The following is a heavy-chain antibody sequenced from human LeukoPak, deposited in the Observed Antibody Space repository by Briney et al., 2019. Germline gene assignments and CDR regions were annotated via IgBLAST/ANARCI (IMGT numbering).Heavy chain of an antibody. V-gene: IGHV3-30*03. CDR3: ARGGLYWHI. J-gene: IGHJ3*02. CDR1: GFTFSNFG. D-gene: IGHD3-16*01. Sequence: GGSLRLSCAASGFTFSNFGMHWVRQAPGKGLEWVAVISYDGSNKYYADSVKGRFTISRDNAKNSLYLQMNSLRAEDTALYYCARGGLYWHIWGQGTMVTVSS. CDR2: ISYDGSNK.